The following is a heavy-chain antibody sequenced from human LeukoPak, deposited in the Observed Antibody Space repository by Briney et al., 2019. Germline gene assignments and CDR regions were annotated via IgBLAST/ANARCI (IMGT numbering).Heavy chain of an antibody. CDR2: FDPEDGET. CDR1: GYTLTELS. J-gene: IGHJ4*02. V-gene: IGHV1-24*01. CDR3: ATTFSSWGDY. Sequence: ASVKVSCKVSGYTLTELSMHWVRQAPGKGLEWMGGFDPEDGETIYAQKFQGRVTMTEGTSTDTAYMELSSLRSEDTAVYYCATTFSSWGDYWGQGTLVTVSS. D-gene: IGHD6-13*01.